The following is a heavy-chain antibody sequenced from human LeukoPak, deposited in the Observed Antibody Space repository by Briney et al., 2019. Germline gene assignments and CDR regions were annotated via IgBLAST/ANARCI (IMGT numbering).Heavy chain of an antibody. Sequence: SETLSLTCTVSRGSISNNYWSWIRQPPGKGLEWIGSIYYSGSTYYNPSLKSRVTISVDTSKNQFSLKLSSVTAADTAVYYCARVTAYYYDSSGYSGFDYWGKGTTVTVSS. V-gene: IGHV4-39*01. CDR1: RGSISNNY. CDR2: IYYSGST. CDR3: ARVTAYYYDSSGYSGFDY. D-gene: IGHD3-22*01. J-gene: IGHJ6*04.